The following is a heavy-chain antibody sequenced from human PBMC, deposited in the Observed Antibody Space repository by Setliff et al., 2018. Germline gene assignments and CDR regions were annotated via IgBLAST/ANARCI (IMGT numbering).Heavy chain of an antibody. Sequence: ASVKVSCKASGYKFSNYGLSWVRQAPGQGPEWMGWISASNGQTRYTEELQGRVTMTTDTSTNTVFMALRSLRSDEPAMFYCARVVYYASGSSLSYGMDVWGQGTAVTVSS. J-gene: IGHJ6*02. CDR2: ISASNGQT. CDR3: ARVVYYASGSSLSYGMDV. V-gene: IGHV1-18*01. CDR1: GYKFSNYG. D-gene: IGHD3-10*01.